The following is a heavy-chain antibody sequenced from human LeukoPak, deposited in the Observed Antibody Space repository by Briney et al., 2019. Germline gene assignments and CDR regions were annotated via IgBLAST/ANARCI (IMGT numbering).Heavy chain of an antibody. V-gene: IGHV4-34*01. D-gene: IGHD3-10*01. CDR3: ARGRLWFGELHY. CDR1: GGSFSGYY. CDR2: INHSGST. J-gene: IGHJ4*02. Sequence: SETLSLTCAVYGGSFSGYYWSWIRQPPGKGLEWIGEINHSGSTNYNPSLKSRVTISVDTSKNQFSLKLSSVTAADTAVYYCARGRLWFGELHYWGQGTLVTVSS.